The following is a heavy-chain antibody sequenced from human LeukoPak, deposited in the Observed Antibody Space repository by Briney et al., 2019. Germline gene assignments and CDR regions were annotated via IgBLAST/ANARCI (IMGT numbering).Heavy chain of an antibody. D-gene: IGHD1-7*01. Sequence: ASVNVSCKASGGTFSSYAISWVRQAPGQGLEWMGGIIPIFGTANYAQKFQDRVTITAAESTSKAYMELSSLRSEDTAVYYCATDTYNWNYVYFDYWGQGTLVTVSS. CDR2: IIPIFGTA. CDR1: GGTFSSYA. V-gene: IGHV1-69*13. J-gene: IGHJ4*02. CDR3: ATDTYNWNYVYFDY.